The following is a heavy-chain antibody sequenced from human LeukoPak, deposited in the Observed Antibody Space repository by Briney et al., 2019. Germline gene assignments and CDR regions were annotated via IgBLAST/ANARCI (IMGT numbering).Heavy chain of an antibody. D-gene: IGHD5-18*01. V-gene: IGHV4-4*07. CDR2: IYTSGST. CDR1: GGSISSYY. J-gene: IGHJ3*02. Sequence: SETLSLTCTVSGGSISSYYWSWIRQPAGKGLEWIGRIYTSGSTNYNPSLKSRVTISVDTSKNQFSLKLSSVTAADTAVYYCARRRTWIQLWLDHDAFDIWGQGTMVTVSS. CDR3: ARRRTWIQLWLDHDAFDI.